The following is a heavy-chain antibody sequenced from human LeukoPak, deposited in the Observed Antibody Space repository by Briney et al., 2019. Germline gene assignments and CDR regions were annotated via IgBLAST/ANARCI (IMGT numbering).Heavy chain of an antibody. Sequence: ASVKVSCKASGYTFTGYYMHWVRQAPGQGLEWMGWISAYNGNTNYAQKLQGRVTMTTDTSTSTAYMELRSLRSDDTAVYYCARQPRYSSSWYGQHTKYYFDYWGQGTLVTVSS. D-gene: IGHD6-13*01. J-gene: IGHJ4*02. CDR1: GYTFTGYY. CDR2: ISAYNGNT. V-gene: IGHV1-18*04. CDR3: ARQPRYSSSWYGQHTKYYFDY.